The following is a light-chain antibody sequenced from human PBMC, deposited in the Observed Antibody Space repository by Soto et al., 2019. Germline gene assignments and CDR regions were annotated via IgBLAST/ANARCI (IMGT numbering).Light chain of an antibody. J-gene: IGKJ1*01. CDR3: QQYGSLRT. CDR2: GAS. Sequence: DIVLTQSPGTLSLSPGERATLSCRASQSVSSSYLAWYQQKPGQAPRLLIYGASSRATDIPDRFSGSGSGTDFTLTISRLEPEDFAVYYCQQYGSLRTFGQGTKVEIK. V-gene: IGKV3-20*01. CDR1: QSVSSSY.